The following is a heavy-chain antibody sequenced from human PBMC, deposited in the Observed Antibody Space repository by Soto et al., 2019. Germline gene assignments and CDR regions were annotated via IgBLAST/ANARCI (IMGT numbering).Heavy chain of an antibody. CDR1: GFTFSSYG. CDR2: IWYDGSNK. Sequence: GGSLRLSCAASGFTFSSYGMHWVRQAPGKGLEWVAVIWYDGSNKYYADSVKGRFTISRDNSKNTMYLQMNSLRAEDTAVYYCARSAYDFWSGYYETQCHFDYWGQGTLVTVSS. V-gene: IGHV3-33*01. D-gene: IGHD3-3*01. CDR3: ARSAYDFWSGYYETQCHFDY. J-gene: IGHJ4*02.